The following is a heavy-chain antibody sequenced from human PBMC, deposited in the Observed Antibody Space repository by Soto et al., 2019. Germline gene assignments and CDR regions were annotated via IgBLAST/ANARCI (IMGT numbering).Heavy chain of an antibody. V-gene: IGHV1-69*02. CDR1: GGTFSSYT. CDR3: ARGRRADPHSAAGTWEDMN. Sequence: ASVKVSCKASGGTFSSYTISWVRQAPGQGLEWMGRIIPILGIANYAQKFQGRVTITADKSTSTAYMELSSLRSEDTAVYYCARGRRADPHSAAGTWEDMNWGQGTLVTVSS. J-gene: IGHJ4*02. CDR2: IIPILGIA. D-gene: IGHD6-13*01.